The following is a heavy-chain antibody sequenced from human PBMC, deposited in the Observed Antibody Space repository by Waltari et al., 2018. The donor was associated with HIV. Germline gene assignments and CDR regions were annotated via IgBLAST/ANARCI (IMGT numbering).Heavy chain of an antibody. J-gene: IGHJ3*01. D-gene: IGHD5-12*01. Sequence: EMQLVESGGGLVKPGGSLRLSCGASGFTFSRYPMNWVRQAPGKGLEWVSSISRSSSFIYNADSVKGRFTISRDNVKSSLYLQMNSLRTEDTAVYYCAREEYSGYVGHAFDVWGQGTMVTVSS. V-gene: IGHV3-21*02. CDR3: AREEYSGYVGHAFDV. CDR2: ISRSSSFI. CDR1: GFTFSRYP.